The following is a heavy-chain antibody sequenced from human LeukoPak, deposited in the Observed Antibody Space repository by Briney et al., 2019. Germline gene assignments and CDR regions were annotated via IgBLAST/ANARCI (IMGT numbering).Heavy chain of an antibody. D-gene: IGHD3-10*01. CDR3: AKATGRLLLWFGEFY. V-gene: IGHV3-74*01. Sequence: PGGSLRLSCAASGFTFSSYWMHWVRHAPGKGLVWVSRINSDGSSTSYADSVKGRFTISRDNAKNTLYLQMNSLRAEDTAVYYCAKATGRLLLWFGEFYGGQGTLVTVSS. CDR2: INSDGSST. CDR1: GFTFSSYW. J-gene: IGHJ4*02.